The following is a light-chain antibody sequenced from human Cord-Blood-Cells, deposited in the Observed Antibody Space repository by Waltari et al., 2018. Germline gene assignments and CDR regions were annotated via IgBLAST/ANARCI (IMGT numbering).Light chain of an antibody. Sequence: SSELTQDPAVSVALGQTVRITCQGDSLRSYYASWYQQKPGQAPVLVIYGKNNRRSGIPGRFSAASSGSTASLTIAGAQAEDEADYYCNSRDSSGNPWVFGGGTKLTVL. V-gene: IGLV3-19*01. CDR3: NSRDSSGNPWV. CDR1: SLRSYY. CDR2: GKN. J-gene: IGLJ3*02.